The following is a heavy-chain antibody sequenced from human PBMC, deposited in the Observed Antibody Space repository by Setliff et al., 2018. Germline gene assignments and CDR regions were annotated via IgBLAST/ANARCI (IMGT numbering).Heavy chain of an antibody. CDR3: GPGGKGLLEN. V-gene: IGHV3-21*01. J-gene: IGHJ4*02. D-gene: IGHD3-10*01. Sequence: PGGSLRLSCAASGFTFSSYSMNWVRQAPGKGLEWVSSISSSSTYIFYADSVRGRFTVSRDNAKNSLYLQMNSLRAEDTAIYYCGPGGKGLLENWGQGTLVTVSS. CDR1: GFTFSSYS. CDR2: ISSSSTYI.